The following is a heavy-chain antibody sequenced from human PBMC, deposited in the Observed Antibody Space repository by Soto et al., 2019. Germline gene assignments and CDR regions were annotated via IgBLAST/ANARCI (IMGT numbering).Heavy chain of an antibody. Sequence: SETLSLTCTVSCASITTYYWSWIRQPPGKRLEWIGYISYSGSTDYNPSLKSRVTISFDASKNQISLQVRSATAADAAVYYCARDLKEYCSDGKCNWFDPWGQGTLVTVS. D-gene: IGHD2-15*01. J-gene: IGHJ5*02. CDR1: CASITTYY. CDR2: ISYSGST. CDR3: ARDLKEYCSDGKCNWFDP. V-gene: IGHV4-59*01.